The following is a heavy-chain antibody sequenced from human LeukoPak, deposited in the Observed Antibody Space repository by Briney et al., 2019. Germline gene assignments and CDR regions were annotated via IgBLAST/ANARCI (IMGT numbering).Heavy chain of an antibody. CDR3: ARDLRGPRDS. CDR2: INTGGSIR. J-gene: IGHJ4*02. Sequence: PGGSLRLSCAASGFTFSNYWMQWVRQVPGKGLVWVSNINTGGSIRNYADSVKGRFTISRDNAKETLYLQMDSLRAEDTAVYYCARDLRGPRDSWGQGTLVIVSS. V-gene: IGHV3-74*01. D-gene: IGHD3-10*01. CDR1: GFTFSNYW.